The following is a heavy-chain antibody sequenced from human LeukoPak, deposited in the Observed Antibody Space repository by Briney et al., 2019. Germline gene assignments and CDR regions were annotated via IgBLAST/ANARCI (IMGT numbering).Heavy chain of an antibody. Sequence: PSETLSLTCAVYGGSFSGYYWSWVRQPPGHGLEWIGEINHSGSTNYNPSLKSRVTISVDTSTNQFSLKLSSVTAADTAVYYCARGVVVVPAAMGPHFDYWGQGTLVTVSS. CDR3: ARGVVVVPAAMGPHFDY. V-gene: IGHV4-34*01. J-gene: IGHJ4*02. CDR2: INHSGST. CDR1: GGSFSGYY. D-gene: IGHD2-2*01.